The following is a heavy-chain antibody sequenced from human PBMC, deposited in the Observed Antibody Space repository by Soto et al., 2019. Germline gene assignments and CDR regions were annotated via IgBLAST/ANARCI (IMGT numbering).Heavy chain of an antibody. CDR1: GGSIISGHW. Sequence: SETLSLTCAVSGGSIISGHWWTWVRQSPGKGLEWVGEIYESGITNYNPSLNGRLSISMDQSKNQFSLKLTSVTAADTALYFCARGLSMSDTSDKDRFYFYYGLNVWGQGTTVTVSS. CDR2: IYESGIT. V-gene: IGHV4-4*02. D-gene: IGHD3-10*02. J-gene: IGHJ6*02. CDR3: ARGLSMSDTSDKDRFYFYYGLNV.